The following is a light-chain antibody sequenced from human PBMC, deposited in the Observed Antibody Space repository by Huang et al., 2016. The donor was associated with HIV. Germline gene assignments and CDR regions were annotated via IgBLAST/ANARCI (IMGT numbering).Light chain of an antibody. V-gene: IGKV3-11*01. CDR2: DTS. CDR3: QQRSSGVT. J-gene: IGKJ4*01. Sequence: IVLTQSPATLSWYPGERVTLSCRASQSVGNYIAWYQQHPGQSPKLLIYDTSNRATGTPVRFSCSGSGTDFTLTISSLESEDFAVYYCQQRSSGVTFGGGTKVQVK. CDR1: QSVGNY.